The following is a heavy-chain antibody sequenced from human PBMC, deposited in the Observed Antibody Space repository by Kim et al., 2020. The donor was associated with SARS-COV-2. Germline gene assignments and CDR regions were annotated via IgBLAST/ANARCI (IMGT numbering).Heavy chain of an antibody. CDR3: ARESPTHCSGGSCYSSGDAFDI. Sequence: SETLSLTCTVSGGSISSYYWSWIRQPPGKGLEWIGYIYYSGSTNYNPSLKSRVTISVDTSKNQFSLKLSSVTAADTAVYYCARESPTHCSGGSCYSSGDAFDIWGQGTMVTVSS. CDR1: GGSISSYY. J-gene: IGHJ3*02. V-gene: IGHV4-59*01. D-gene: IGHD2-15*01. CDR2: IYYSGST.